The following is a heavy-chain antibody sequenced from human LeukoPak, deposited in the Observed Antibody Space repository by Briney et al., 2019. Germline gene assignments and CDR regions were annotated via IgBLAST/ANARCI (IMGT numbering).Heavy chain of an antibody. J-gene: IGHJ3*02. CDR2: MNPNSGNT. CDR3: ARERAGTRGTRVAFDI. V-gene: IGHV1-8*03. D-gene: IGHD1-1*01. CDR1: GYTFTSYD. Sequence: GASVKVSCKASGYTFTSYDINWVRQATGQGLEWMGWMNPNSGNTGYAQKFQGRVTITRNTSISTAYMELSSLRSEDTAVYYCARERAGTRGTRVAFDIWGQGTMVTVSS.